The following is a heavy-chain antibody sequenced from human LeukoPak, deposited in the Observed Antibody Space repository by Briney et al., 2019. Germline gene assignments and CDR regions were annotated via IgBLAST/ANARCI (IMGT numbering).Heavy chain of an antibody. CDR2: FYSGGDT. CDR1: GFTVSSNH. D-gene: IGHD2-15*01. CDR3: ARDNGWSADF. V-gene: IGHV3-53*01. Sequence: LPGGSLRLSCAVSGFTVSSNHMSWVRQAPGKGLEWVSVFYSGGDTHYADSVKGRFTISRDNAKNSLFLQMNSLRAEDTAVYYCARDNGWSADFWGQGTLVTVSS. J-gene: IGHJ4*02.